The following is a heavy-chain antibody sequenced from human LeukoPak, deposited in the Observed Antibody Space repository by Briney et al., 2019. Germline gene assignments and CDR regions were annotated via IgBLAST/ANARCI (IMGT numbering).Heavy chain of an antibody. CDR2: IYTSGST. Sequence: SETLSLTCTVSGGSISSYYWSWIRQPAGKGLEWIGRIYTSGSTNYNPSLKSRVTMSVDTSKNQFSLKLSSVTAEDTAVYYCARDAPDVDTAMLPSYYYGMDVWGQGTTVTVSS. CDR1: GGSISSYY. V-gene: IGHV4-4*07. J-gene: IGHJ6*02. CDR3: ARDAPDVDTAMLPSYYYGMDV. D-gene: IGHD5-18*01.